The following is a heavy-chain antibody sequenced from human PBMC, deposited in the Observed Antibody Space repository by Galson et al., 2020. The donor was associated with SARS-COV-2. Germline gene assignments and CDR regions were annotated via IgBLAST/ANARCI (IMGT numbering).Heavy chain of an antibody. D-gene: IGHD3-22*01. V-gene: IGHV3-73*01. J-gene: IGHJ4*02. CDR2: IRSKPNSYAT. CDR3: SRASYDSSGNYYYY. CDR1: GFTFSGSA. Sequence: GESLKISCAASGFTFSGSAVHWVRQASGKGLEWVGRIRSKPNSYATAYAESVKGRFTISRDDSKNTAYLQMNSLKTEDTAVYYCSRASYDSSGNYYYYWGQGALVTVSS.